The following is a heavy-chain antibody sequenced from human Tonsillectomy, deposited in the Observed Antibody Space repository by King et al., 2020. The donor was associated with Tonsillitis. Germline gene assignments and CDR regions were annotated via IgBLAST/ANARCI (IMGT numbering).Heavy chain of an antibody. CDR2: ISAYNGNT. J-gene: IGHJ6*02. CDR1: GYTFTSYG. Sequence: QLVQSGAEVKKPGASVKVSCKASGYTFTSYGISWVRQAPGQGLEWMGWISAYNGNTNYAQKIQGRVTMTTDTSTSTAYMELRGLRSDDTAVYYCARDVRLRSPGPYYYGMDVWGQGTTVTVSS. D-gene: IGHD3-3*01. CDR3: ARDVRLRSPGPYYYGMDV. V-gene: IGHV1-18*04.